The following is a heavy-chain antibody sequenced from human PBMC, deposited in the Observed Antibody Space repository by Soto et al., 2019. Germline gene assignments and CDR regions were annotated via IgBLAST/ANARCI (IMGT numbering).Heavy chain of an antibody. Sequence: SETLSLTCTVSCGSISSGDYYWTWIRQSPGKGLEWIGYSSYSGSTYYNPSLKSRVTLSVDTSKNQLSLELSSVTAADTAVYFCARAWDYWRQGTLVTVSS. V-gene: IGHV4-30-4*01. CDR3: ARAWDY. CDR1: CGSISSGDYY. CDR2: SSYSGST. J-gene: IGHJ4*02.